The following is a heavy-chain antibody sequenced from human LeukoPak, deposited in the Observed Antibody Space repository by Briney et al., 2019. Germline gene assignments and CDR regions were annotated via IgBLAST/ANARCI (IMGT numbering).Heavy chain of an antibody. CDR1: GLSFTASS. CDR2: IRSGSTMI. D-gene: IGHD3-3*01. Sequence: PGGSLRLSCAASGLSFTASSLNWVRQAPGKGLEWISYIRSGSTMIYYADSVKGRFTISRDDANNVLFLQMNSLGAEDTAIYYCTICRSGTCYAYFDYWGQGTLVTVSS. CDR3: TICRSGTCYAYFDY. V-gene: IGHV3-48*01. J-gene: IGHJ4*02.